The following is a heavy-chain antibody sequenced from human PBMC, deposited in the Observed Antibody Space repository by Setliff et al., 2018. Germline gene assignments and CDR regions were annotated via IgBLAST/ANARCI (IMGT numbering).Heavy chain of an antibody. CDR1: SYTFSSYG. CDR3: ERDRRNMVVAVVKAAFDI. J-gene: IGHJ3*02. Sequence: KVSCKASSYTFSSYGISWVRQSPGQGLEWMVWISGYNCDTNYAHNLQVIVPMTTVTSTSTAYMELRRLRSDDTAVYYCERDRRNMVVAVVKAAFDIWGQGTMVTVSS. V-gene: IGHV1-18*01. D-gene: IGHD2-21*01. CDR2: ISGYNCDT.